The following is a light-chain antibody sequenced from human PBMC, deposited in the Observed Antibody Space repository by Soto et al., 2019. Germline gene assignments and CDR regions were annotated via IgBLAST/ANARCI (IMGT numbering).Light chain of an antibody. Sequence: IPISQSPSALSRTVEDRVTITCRASQTISSWLAWYQQKPGKAPKLLIYKASTLKSGVPSRFSGSGSGTEFTLTISSLQPDDFATYYCQHYNSYSEAFGQRAKV. CDR2: KAS. CDR3: QHYNSYSEA. CDR1: QTISSW. J-gene: IGKJ1*01. V-gene: IGKV1-5*03.